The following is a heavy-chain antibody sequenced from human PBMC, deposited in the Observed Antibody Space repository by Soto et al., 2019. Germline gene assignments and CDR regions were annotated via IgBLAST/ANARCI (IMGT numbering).Heavy chain of an antibody. CDR3: SRDLGGWNSGWYRQDI. V-gene: IGHV4-4*02. Sequence: QVQLQESGPGLVKPSGTLSLTCAVSGGSISSSNWWSWVRQPPGKGREWIGEIYHSGSTNYNPSLKSGVTISVDKSQIQFSLKLISVTAADTAVYYCSRDLGGWNSGWYRQDIWGRVTMVTVSS. CDR1: GGSISSSNW. CDR2: IYHSGST. J-gene: IGHJ3*02. D-gene: IGHD6-19*01.